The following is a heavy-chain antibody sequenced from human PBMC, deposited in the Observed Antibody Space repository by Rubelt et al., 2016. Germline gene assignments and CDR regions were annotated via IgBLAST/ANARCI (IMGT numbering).Heavy chain of an antibody. Sequence: QVQLVESGGGVVQPGRSLRLSCAASGFTFSSYGMHWVRQAPGKGLEWVAVIWYDGSNKYYADSVKGRFTISRDNSKNTLYLQMNSLRAEDTAVYYCARADSIAVAGTFDYWGQGTLVTVSS. J-gene: IGHJ4*02. CDR2: IWYDGSNK. CDR3: ARADSIAVAGTFDY. D-gene: IGHD6-19*01. V-gene: IGHV3-33*01. CDR1: GFTFSSYG.